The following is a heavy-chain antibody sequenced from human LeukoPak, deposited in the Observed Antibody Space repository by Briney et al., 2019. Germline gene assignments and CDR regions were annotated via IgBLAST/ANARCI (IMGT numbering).Heavy chain of an antibody. CDR1: GFTFSSYA. CDR2: ISGSGGST. CDR3: AKDDSGSRYYYYGMDV. Sequence: GGSLRLSCAASGFTFSSYAMSWVRQAPGKGLEWVSAISGSGGSTYYADSVKGRFTISRDNSKNTLYLQMNSLRAEDTAVYYCAKDDSGSRYYYYGMDVWGQGTTVTVSS. D-gene: IGHD1-26*01. V-gene: IGHV3-23*01. J-gene: IGHJ6*02.